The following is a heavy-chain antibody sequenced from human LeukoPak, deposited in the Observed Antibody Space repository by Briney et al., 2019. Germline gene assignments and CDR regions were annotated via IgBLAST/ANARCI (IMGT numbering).Heavy chain of an antibody. CDR1: GGSICSSSYY. D-gene: IGHD4-17*01. J-gene: IGHJ4*02. V-gene: IGHV4-39*01. CDR3: ARQTSTVTMYYFDY. CDR2: IFYSGST. Sequence: PSEALSLTCTVSGGSICSSSYYWGWIRQPPGKGLEWIGSIFYSGSTYYNPSLESRVTISVDTSKNQFSLKLTSVTAADTAVYYCARQTSTVTMYYFDYWGQGTLVTVSS.